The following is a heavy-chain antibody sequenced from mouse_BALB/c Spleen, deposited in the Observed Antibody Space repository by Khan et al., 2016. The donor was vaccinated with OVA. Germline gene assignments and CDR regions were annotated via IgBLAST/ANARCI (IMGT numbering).Heavy chain of an antibody. J-gene: IGHJ2*01. CDR2: IYPGDGDT. D-gene: IGHD1-1*02. Sequence: VQLQQSGAELARPGASVKLSCKASGYTFTRYWMQWVKQRPGQGLEWIGAIYPGDGDTKYTQKFKGKATLTADKSSSTAYMELSSLASEDSAVYYCASHDGSHFDYWGQGTTLTVSS. CDR3: ASHDGSHFDY. CDR1: GYTFTRYW. V-gene: IGHV1-87*01.